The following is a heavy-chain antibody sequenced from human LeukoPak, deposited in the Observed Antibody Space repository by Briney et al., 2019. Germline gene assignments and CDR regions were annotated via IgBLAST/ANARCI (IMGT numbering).Heavy chain of an antibody. D-gene: IGHD3-10*01. J-gene: IGHJ4*02. CDR1: GFTVSSNY. CDR3: ARGRPMVRGEVYDY. CDR2: INHSGST. Sequence: TPGGSLRLSCAASGFTVSSNYMSWIRQPPGKGLEWIGEINHSGSTNYNPSLKSRVTISVDTSKNQFSLKPSSVTAADTAVYYCARGRPMVRGEVYDYWGQGTLVTVSS. V-gene: IGHV4-34*01.